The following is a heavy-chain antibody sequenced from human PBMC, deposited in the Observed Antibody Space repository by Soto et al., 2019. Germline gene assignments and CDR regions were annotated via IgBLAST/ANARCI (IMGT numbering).Heavy chain of an antibody. Sequence: QVQLQQWGAGLLKPSETLSLTCAVSGGSFSGYYWNWIRQPPGKGLEWIGEINHSGNTNYNPSLKSRVTISVATSKNQFSLRLNSVTAADTAVYFCARGRGAMIRGVMHWFDPWGQGTLVTVSS. V-gene: IGHV4-34*01. CDR1: GGSFSGYY. CDR3: ARGRGAMIRGVMHWFDP. CDR2: INHSGNT. D-gene: IGHD3-10*01. J-gene: IGHJ5*02.